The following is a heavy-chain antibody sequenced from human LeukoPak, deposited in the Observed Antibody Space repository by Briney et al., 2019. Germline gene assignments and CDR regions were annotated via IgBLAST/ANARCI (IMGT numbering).Heavy chain of an antibody. CDR3: AKDKYYDFWSGYLDY. CDR1: GFTFDDYA. D-gene: IGHD3-3*01. Sequence: PGGSLRLSCAASGFTFDDYAMHWVRQAPGKGLEWVSGISWNSGSIGYADSVKGRFTISRDNAKNSLYLQMNSLRAEDMALYYCAKDKYYDFWSGYLDYWGQGTLVTVSS. J-gene: IGHJ4*02. CDR2: ISWNSGSI. V-gene: IGHV3-9*03.